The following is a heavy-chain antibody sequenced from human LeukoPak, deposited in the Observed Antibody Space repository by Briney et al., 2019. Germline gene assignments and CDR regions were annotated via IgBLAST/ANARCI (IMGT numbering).Heavy chain of an antibody. V-gene: IGHV4-31*03. Sequence: PSETLSLTCTVSGGSISSGGYYWSWIRQHPGKGLEWIGYIYYSGSTYYNPSLKSRVTISVDTSKNQFSLKLSSVTAADTAVYYCVRDDYYYGMDVWGQGTTVTVSS. CDR1: GGSISSGGYY. J-gene: IGHJ6*02. CDR3: VRDDYYYGMDV. CDR2: IYYSGST.